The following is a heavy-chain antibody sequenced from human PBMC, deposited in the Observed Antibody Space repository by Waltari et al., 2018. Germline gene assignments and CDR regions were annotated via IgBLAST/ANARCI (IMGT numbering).Heavy chain of an antibody. CDR1: GFTLSRYW. J-gene: IGHJ6*02. Sequence: EVQLVESGGGLVQPGGSLRLSCAASGFTLSRYWMYWVRQAPGTGLAWVSHITSDGSNTGYADSVKGRFTISRDNAKNTLYMEMSSLRDEDTAVYYCVRDRGMDAWGQGTTVTVSS. CDR3: VRDRGMDA. V-gene: IGHV3-74*01. CDR2: ITSDGSNT.